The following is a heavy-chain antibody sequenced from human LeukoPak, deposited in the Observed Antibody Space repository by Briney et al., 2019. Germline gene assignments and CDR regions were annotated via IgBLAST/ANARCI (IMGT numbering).Heavy chain of an antibody. D-gene: IGHD4-11*01. V-gene: IGHV4-61*08. CDR1: GYSISSGGYY. CDR2: IYYSGST. Sequence: SETLSLTCTVSGYSISSGGYYWSWIRQPPGKGLEWIGYIYYSGSTNYNPSLKSRVTISVDTSKNQFSLKLSSVTAADTAVYYCASGDYSNYGLADYWGQGTLVTVSS. CDR3: ASGDYSNYGLADY. J-gene: IGHJ4*02.